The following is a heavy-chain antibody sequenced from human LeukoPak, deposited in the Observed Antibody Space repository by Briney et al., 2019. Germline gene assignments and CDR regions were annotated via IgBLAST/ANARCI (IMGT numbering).Heavy chain of an antibody. CDR1: GFTFSNAW. CDR2: IKRKTDGGTT. J-gene: IGHJ4*02. D-gene: IGHD6-13*01. CDR3: STGRQQLVFDY. Sequence: GGSLRLSCAASGFTFSNAWMSWVRQAPGRGVEWVGRIKRKTDGGTTDHAARVKDRVTISRDDSKNTLYLQMNSLKTEDTAVYYCSTGRQQLVFDYWGQGTLVTVSS. V-gene: IGHV3-15*01.